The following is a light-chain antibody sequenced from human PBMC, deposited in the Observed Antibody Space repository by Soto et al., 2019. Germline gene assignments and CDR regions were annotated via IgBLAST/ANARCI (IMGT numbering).Light chain of an antibody. CDR1: QGMSSW. V-gene: IGKV1-12*01. J-gene: IGKJ1*01. CDR3: QQANSFPRT. CDR2: AAS. Sequence: DIKMTQYTSSVSASVGDKVTITCRASQGMSSWLAWYQQKPGKAPKLLIYAASSLQSGVPSRFSGSGSGTDFTLTISSRQPEDFATYYWQQANSFPRTVGQGTKGEIK.